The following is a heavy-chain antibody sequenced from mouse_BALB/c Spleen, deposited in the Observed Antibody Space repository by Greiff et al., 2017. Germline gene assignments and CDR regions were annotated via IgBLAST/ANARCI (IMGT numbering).Heavy chain of an antibody. D-gene: IGHD2-4*01. CDR2: ISNGGSST. CDR3: ARDDYEGFAY. V-gene: IGHV5-12-2*01. CDR1: GFTFSSYT. J-gene: IGHJ3*01. Sequence: EVQVVESGGGLVQPGGSLKLSCAASGFTFSSYTMSWVRQTPEKRLEWVAYISNGGSSTYYPDTVKGRFTISRDNAKNTLYLQMSSLKSEDTAMYYCARDDYEGFAYWGQGTLVTVSA.